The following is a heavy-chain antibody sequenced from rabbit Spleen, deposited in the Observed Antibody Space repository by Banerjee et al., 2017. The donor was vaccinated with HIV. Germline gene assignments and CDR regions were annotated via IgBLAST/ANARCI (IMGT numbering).Heavy chain of an antibody. J-gene: IGHJ4*01. CDR3: VREAGYGGYGDANL. Sequence: QSLEESGGDLVQPGASLTLTCTASGFSFNGGYDMCWVRQAPGKGLEWIACIDGGGGSAYYASWVISRFTISKTSSTTVTLQLNSLTAADTATYFCVREAGYGGYGDANLWGPGTLVTVS. V-gene: IGHV1S40*01. CDR2: IDGGGGSA. D-gene: IGHD6-1*01. CDR1: GFSFNGGYD.